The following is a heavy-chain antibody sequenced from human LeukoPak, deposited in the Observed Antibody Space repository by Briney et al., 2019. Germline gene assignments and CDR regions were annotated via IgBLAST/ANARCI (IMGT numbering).Heavy chain of an antibody. CDR3: ARRTTVVTLVDAFDI. Sequence: SETLSLTCAVYGGSFSGYYWSWIRQPPGKGLEWIGEINHSGSTNYNPSLKSRVTISVDTSKNQFSLKLSSVTAADTAVYYCARRTTVVTLVDAFDIWGQGTMVTVSS. CDR1: GGSFSGYY. J-gene: IGHJ3*02. D-gene: IGHD4-23*01. CDR2: INHSGST. V-gene: IGHV4-34*01.